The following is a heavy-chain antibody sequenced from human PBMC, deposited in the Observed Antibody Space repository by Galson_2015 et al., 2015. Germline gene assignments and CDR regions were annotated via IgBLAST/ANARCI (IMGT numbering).Heavy chain of an antibody. Sequence: CAISGDSVSRNSAAWNWIRQSPSRGLEWLGRTYYRSQWYSDYAVSLKSRITISPDTSKNQFSLQLNSVTPEDTAVYYCARVRGGVIVPAAKDGGFDYWGQGTQVTVTS. J-gene: IGHJ4*02. V-gene: IGHV6-1*01. CDR1: GDSVSRNSAA. CDR3: ARVRGGVIVPAAKDGGFDY. CDR2: TYYRSQWYS. D-gene: IGHD2-2*01.